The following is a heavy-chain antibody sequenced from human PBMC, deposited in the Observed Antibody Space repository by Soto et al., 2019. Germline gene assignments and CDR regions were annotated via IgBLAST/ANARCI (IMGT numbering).Heavy chain of an antibody. D-gene: IGHD2-15*01. J-gene: IGHJ6*03. CDR1: GFTFSNAW. V-gene: IGHV3-15*01. CDR2: IKSKTDGGTT. Sequence: GGSLRLSCAASGFTFSNAWMSWVRQAPGKGLEWVGRIKSKTDGGTTDYAAPVKGRFTISRDDSKNTLYLQMNSLKTEDTAVYYCTTLGYCSGGSCFSEGYYYYYYMDVWGKGTTVTVS. CDR3: TTLGYCSGGSCFSEGYYYYYYMDV.